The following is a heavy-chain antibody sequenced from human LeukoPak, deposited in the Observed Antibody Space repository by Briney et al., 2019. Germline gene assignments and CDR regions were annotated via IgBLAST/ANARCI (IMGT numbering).Heavy chain of an antibody. D-gene: IGHD3-9*01. Sequence: GGSLRLSCAASGFTFSSYWMSWVRQAPGKGLEWVANIKQDGSEKYYVDSVKGRFTISRDNAKNSLYLQMNSLRAEDTAVYYCARVPPKYFDFLTGFYYYYGMDVWGQGTTVTVSS. CDR1: GFTFSSYW. V-gene: IGHV3-7*01. CDR2: IKQDGSEK. J-gene: IGHJ6*02. CDR3: ARVPPKYFDFLTGFYYYYGMDV.